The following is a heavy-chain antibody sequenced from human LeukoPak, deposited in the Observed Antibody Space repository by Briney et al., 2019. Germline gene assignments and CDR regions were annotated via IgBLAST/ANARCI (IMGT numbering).Heavy chain of an antibody. CDR1: GGSISSSSYY. D-gene: IGHD4-17*01. V-gene: IGHV4-39*01. CDR2: IYYSGST. CDR3: AGFDYGDYGYFVY. J-gene: IGHJ4*02. Sequence: SETLSLTCTVSGGSISSSSYYWGWIRQPPGKGLEWIGSIYYSGSTYYNPSLKSRVTISVDTSKNQFSLKLSSVTAADTAVYYCAGFDYGDYGYFVYWGQGTLVTVSS.